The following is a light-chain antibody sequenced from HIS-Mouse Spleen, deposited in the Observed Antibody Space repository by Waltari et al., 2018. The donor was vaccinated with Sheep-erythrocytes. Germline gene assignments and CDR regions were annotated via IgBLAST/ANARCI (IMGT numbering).Light chain of an antibody. CDR2: EDN. CDR1: SGSIASNH. J-gene: IGLJ3*02. CDR3: QSYDSSNHGV. Sequence: NFMLTQPHSVSESPGKTVTISCTRSSGSIASNHVHVHQQRPGSAPTTVIYEDNQRPSGVPDRFSGSIDSSSNSASLTISGLKTEDEADYYCQSYDSSNHGVFGGGTKLTVL. V-gene: IGLV6-57*04.